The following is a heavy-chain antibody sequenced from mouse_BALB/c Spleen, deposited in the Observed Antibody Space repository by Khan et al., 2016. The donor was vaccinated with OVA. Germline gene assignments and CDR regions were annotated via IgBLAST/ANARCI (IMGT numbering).Heavy chain of an antibody. V-gene: IGHV5-6*01. Sequence: EVELVESGGDLVKPGGSLKLSCAASGFTFSSYSMSWVRQTPDKRLEWVATISSGGDYTYYPANVKGRFTISRDTAKNTLYLQMSSLKSEATAMDYLVSHLTGSVDYWGQGTMVTVSA. J-gene: IGHJ3*01. CDR1: GFTFSSYS. CDR3: VSHLTGSVDY. D-gene: IGHD4-1*01. CDR2: ISSGGDYT.